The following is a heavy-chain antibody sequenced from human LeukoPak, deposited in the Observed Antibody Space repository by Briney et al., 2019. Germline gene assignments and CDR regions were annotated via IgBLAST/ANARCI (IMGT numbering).Heavy chain of an antibody. D-gene: IGHD3-10*01. CDR1: GFTFDDYG. CDR2: INWNGGST. CDR3: ARSMAMVRGFDY. J-gene: IGHJ4*02. Sequence: PGGSLRLSCAASGFTFDDYGMSWVRQAPGKGLEWVSGINWNGGSTGYADSVKGRFTISRDNAKNSLYLQMNTLRAEDTALYYCARSMAMVRGFDYWGQGTLVTVSS. V-gene: IGHV3-20*04.